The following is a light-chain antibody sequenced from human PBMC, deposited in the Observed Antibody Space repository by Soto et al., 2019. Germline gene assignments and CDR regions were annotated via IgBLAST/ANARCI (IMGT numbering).Light chain of an antibody. CDR1: QSVSSN. CDR2: GAS. Sequence: EVVMTQSPATLSVSPGERATLSCRASQSVSSNLAWYHQKPGQAPRRLIYGASTRATGMPARFSGSGSGTEFTLTISRLQSEDFAVYYCQQYKRSPLYTFGQGTKLEIK. CDR3: QQYKRSPLYT. V-gene: IGKV3-15*01. J-gene: IGKJ2*01.